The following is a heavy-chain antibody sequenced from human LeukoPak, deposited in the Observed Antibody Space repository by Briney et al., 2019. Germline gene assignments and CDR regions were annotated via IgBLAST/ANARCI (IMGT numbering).Heavy chain of an antibody. CDR1: GFTFSSYG. V-gene: IGHV3-30*18. Sequence: PGRSLRLSCAASGFTFSSYGMHWVRQAPGKGLEWVAVISYDGSNKYYADSVKGRLTISRDNSKNTLYLQMNSLRAEDTAVYYCAKDRSGSHDYWGQGTLVTVSS. CDR2: ISYDGSNK. J-gene: IGHJ4*02. CDR3: AKDRSGSHDY. D-gene: IGHD1-26*01.